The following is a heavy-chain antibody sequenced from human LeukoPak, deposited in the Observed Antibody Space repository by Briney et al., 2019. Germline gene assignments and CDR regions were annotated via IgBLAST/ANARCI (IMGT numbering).Heavy chain of an antibody. CDR2: IKQDGSEK. V-gene: IGHV3-7*01. CDR3: ARDSQYCSSGSCSPGASDI. Sequence: GGSLRLSCAASGFTFSNYWMNWVRQAPGKGLEWVANIKQDGSEKYYVDSVKGRFTISRDNAKNSLYLQMNSLRAEDTAVYYCARDSQYCSSGSCSPGASDIWGQGTMVTVSS. J-gene: IGHJ3*02. CDR1: GFTFSNYW. D-gene: IGHD2-15*01.